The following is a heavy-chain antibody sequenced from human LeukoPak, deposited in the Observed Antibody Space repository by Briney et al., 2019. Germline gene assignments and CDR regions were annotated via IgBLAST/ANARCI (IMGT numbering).Heavy chain of an antibody. D-gene: IGHD5-18*01. CDR3: ARDLRGYSYGYLDF. Sequence: SETLSLTCTVSGGSISSYYWSWIRQPPGKGLEWIGYIYYSGNTNYNPSLKSRVTISVDTSKNHFSLKLSSVIAADTAVYFCARDLRGYSYGYLDFWGQGTLVTVSS. CDR2: IYYSGNT. CDR1: GGSISSYY. V-gene: IGHV4-59*01. J-gene: IGHJ4*02.